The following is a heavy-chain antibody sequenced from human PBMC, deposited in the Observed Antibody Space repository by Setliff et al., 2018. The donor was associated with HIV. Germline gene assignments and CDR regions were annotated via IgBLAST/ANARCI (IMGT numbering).Heavy chain of an antibody. CDR1: GGSISSGSYY. Sequence: SETLSLTCSVSGGSISSGSYYWSWIRQPAGKGLEWIGHIYTSGSTNYNPSLKSRVTMSVDTSKNQFSLKLSSVTAADTAVYYCARSAYYSDSGGYYHHWGQGALVTVSS. CDR2: IYTSGST. J-gene: IGHJ4*02. CDR3: ARSAYYSDSGGYYHH. D-gene: IGHD3-22*01. V-gene: IGHV4-61*09.